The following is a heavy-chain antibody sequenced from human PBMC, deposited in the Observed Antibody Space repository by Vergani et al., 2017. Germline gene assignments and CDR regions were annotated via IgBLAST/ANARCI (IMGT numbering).Heavy chain of an antibody. CDR1: GGTFSSYT. V-gene: IGHV1-69*02. Sequence: QVQLVQSGAEVKKPGSSVKVSCKASGGTFSSYTISWVRQAPGQGLEWMGRIIPILGIANYAQKFQGRVTITADKSTSTAYMELSSLRSEDTAVYYCAVDPKQYSGRYSDWFDPWGQGTLVTVSS. J-gene: IGHJ5*02. CDR3: AVDPKQYSGRYSDWFDP. CDR2: IIPILGIA. D-gene: IGHD1-26*01.